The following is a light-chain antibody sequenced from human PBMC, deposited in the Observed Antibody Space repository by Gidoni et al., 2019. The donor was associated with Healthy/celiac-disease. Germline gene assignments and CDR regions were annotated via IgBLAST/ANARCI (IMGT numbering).Light chain of an antibody. CDR1: KLGDKY. J-gene: IGLJ2*01. Sequence: SYELTQPPSVSVSPGQTASITCSGDKLGDKYACWYQQKPGQSPVLVIYQDSKRPSGIPERFSGSNSGNTATLTISGTQAMDEADYYYQAWDSSTLVVFGGGTKLTVL. V-gene: IGLV3-1*01. CDR3: QAWDSSTLVV. CDR2: QDS.